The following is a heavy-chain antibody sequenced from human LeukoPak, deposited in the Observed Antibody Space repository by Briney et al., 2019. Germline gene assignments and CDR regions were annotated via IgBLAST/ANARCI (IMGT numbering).Heavy chain of an antibody. CDR1: GYTFTSYD. J-gene: IGHJ3*02. Sequence: GASVKVSCKASGYTFTSYDINWGRQAPGQGLEWTGWLNPNRGNTGYAQKFQGRVTMTRNTSISTAYMELSSLRSEDTAVYYCARLWFGELYSFARTIDAFDIWGHGTMVTVSS. D-gene: IGHD3-10*01. V-gene: IGHV1-8*01. CDR2: LNPNRGNT. CDR3: ARLWFGELYSFARTIDAFDI.